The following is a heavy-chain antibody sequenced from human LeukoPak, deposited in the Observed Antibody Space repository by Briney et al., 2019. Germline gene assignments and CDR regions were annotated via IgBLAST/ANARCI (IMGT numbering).Heavy chain of an antibody. CDR3: AKDSTLWFGEFDY. Sequence: PGGSLRLSCAASGFTFSSYAMSWVRQAPGKGLEWVSAISGSGGSTYYADSVKGRFTISRDNSKNMLYLQMNSLRAEDTAVYYCAKDSTLWFGEFDYWGQGTLVTVSS. CDR1: GFTFSSYA. J-gene: IGHJ4*02. CDR2: ISGSGGST. D-gene: IGHD3-10*01. V-gene: IGHV3-23*01.